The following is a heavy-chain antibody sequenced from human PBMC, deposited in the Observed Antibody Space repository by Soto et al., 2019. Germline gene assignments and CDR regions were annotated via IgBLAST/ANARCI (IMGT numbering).Heavy chain of an antibody. V-gene: IGHV5-51*01. CDR2: IYPGDSDT. CDR1: GYSFTSYW. J-gene: IGHJ4*02. D-gene: IGHD6-19*01. CDR3: AGHGVSGAVGYSSGWYGEFDY. Sequence: GESLKISCKGSGYSFTSYWIGWVRQMPGKGLEWMGIIYPGDSDTRYSPSFQGQVTISADKSISTAYLQWSSLKASDTAMYYCAGHGVSGAVGYSSGWYGEFDYWGQGTLVTVSS.